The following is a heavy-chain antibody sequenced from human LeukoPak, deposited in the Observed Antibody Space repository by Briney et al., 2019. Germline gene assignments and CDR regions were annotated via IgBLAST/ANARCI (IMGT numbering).Heavy chain of an antibody. V-gene: IGHV4-34*01. CDR2: INHSGST. CDR1: GGSFSGYY. Sequence: SETLSLTCAVYGGSFSGYYWSWIRQPPGKGLEWIGEINHSGSTNYNPSLKSRVTISVDTSKNQFSLKLSSVTAADTTVYYCARGERAKSLDYWGQGTLVTVSS. CDR3: ARGERAKSLDY. D-gene: IGHD4/OR15-4a*01. J-gene: IGHJ4*02.